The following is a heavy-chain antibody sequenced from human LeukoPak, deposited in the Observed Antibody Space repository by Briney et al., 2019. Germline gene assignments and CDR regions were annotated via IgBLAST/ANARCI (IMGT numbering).Heavy chain of an antibody. V-gene: IGHV3-49*04. D-gene: IGHD3-22*01. J-gene: IGHJ4*02. CDR1: GFTSGDYA. CDR3: ATHYYDSSGFDY. Sequence: GGSLRLSCTASGFTSGDYAMSWVRQAPGKGLEWVGFIRSKGYGGTTEYGASVKGRFTISRDDSKSIAYLQMNSLRAEDTAVYYCATHYYDSSGFDYWGQGTLVTVSS. CDR2: IRSKGYGGTT.